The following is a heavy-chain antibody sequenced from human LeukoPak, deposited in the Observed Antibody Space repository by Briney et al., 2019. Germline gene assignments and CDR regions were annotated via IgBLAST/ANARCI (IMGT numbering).Heavy chain of an antibody. CDR3: ARDRELQASLYYYGMDV. J-gene: IGHJ6*02. V-gene: IGHV1-2*04. Sequence: ASVKVSCKASGYTFTGYYMHWVRQAPGQGLEWMGWINPNSGGTNYAQKFQGWVTMTRDTSISAAYMELSRLRSDDTAVYYCARDRELQASLYYYGMDVWGQGTTVTVSS. CDR2: INPNSGGT. D-gene: IGHD1-7*01. CDR1: GYTFTGYY.